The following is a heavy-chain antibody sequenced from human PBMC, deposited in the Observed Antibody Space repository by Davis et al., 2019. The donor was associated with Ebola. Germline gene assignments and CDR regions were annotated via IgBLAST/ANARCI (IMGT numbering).Heavy chain of an antibody. V-gene: IGHV1-18*01. CDR3: ARDHQVGATAY. CDR1: GYSFTHYS. Sequence: ASVKVSCKASGYSFTHYSFSWVRQAPGQGLEWMGWISAYNGNTNYAQKLQGRVTMTTDTSTSTAYMELRSLRSDDTAVYYCARDHQVGATAYWGQGTLVTVSS. D-gene: IGHD1-26*01. J-gene: IGHJ4*02. CDR2: ISAYNGNT.